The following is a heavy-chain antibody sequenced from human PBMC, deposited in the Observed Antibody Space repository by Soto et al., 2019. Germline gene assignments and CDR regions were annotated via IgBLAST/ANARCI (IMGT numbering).Heavy chain of an antibody. J-gene: IGHJ6*02. CDR1: GFTFSSYW. CDR2: IKQDGSEK. CDR3: ARDRCSSTSCLLDYYYYYGMDV. V-gene: IGHV3-7*03. D-gene: IGHD2-2*01. Sequence: PGGSLRLSCAASGFTFSSYWMSWARQAPGKGLEWVANIKQDGSEKYYVDSVKGRFTISRDNAKNSLYLQMNSLRAEDTAVYYCARDRCSSTSCLLDYYYYYGMDVWGQGTTVTV.